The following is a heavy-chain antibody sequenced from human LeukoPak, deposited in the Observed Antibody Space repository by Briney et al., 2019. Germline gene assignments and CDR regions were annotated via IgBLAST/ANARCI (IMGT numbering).Heavy chain of an antibody. J-gene: IGHJ4*02. Sequence: SETLSLTCAVYGGSFSGYYWSWIRQPPGKGLEWIGEINHSGSTNYNPSLKSRVTISVDTSKNQFSLKLSSVTAADTAVYYCARGNYYYGSGSYYAGYYFDYWGQGTLVTVSS. CDR3: ARGNYYYGSGSYYAGYYFDY. CDR2: INHSGST. CDR1: GGSFSGYY. D-gene: IGHD3-10*01. V-gene: IGHV4-34*01.